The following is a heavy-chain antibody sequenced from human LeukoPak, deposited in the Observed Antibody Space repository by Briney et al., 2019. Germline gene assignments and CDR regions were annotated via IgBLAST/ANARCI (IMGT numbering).Heavy chain of an antibody. Sequence: ASVKVSCKASGYTFTGYYMHWVRQAPGQGLEWMGWINPNSGGTNYAQKFQGRVTMTRDTSISTAYMELSRLRSEDTAVYYCARGNTYYDILTGYFWFDPWGQGTLVTVSS. J-gene: IGHJ5*02. CDR2: INPNSGGT. D-gene: IGHD3-9*01. CDR3: ARGNTYYDILTGYFWFDP. V-gene: IGHV1-2*02. CDR1: GYTFTGYY.